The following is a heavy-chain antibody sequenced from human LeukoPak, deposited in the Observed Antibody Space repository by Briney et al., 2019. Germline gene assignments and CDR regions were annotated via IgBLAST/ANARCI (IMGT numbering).Heavy chain of an antibody. CDR3: AKAPGCYYILTGYYGGWGAFDI. Sequence: PGGSLRLSCAASGFTFSSYGMSWVRQAPGKGLEWVSAISGSGGNTYYADSVRGRFTISRDNSKNTLYLQMNSLRAEDTAVYFCAKAPGCYYILTGYYGGWGAFDIWGQGTMVTVSS. V-gene: IGHV3-23*01. D-gene: IGHD3-9*01. CDR1: GFTFSSYG. CDR2: ISGSGGNT. J-gene: IGHJ3*02.